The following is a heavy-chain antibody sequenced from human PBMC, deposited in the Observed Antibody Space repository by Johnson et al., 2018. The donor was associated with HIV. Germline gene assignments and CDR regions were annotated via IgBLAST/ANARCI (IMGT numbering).Heavy chain of an antibody. CDR1: GFTVNNNY. CDR3: ARGHSPDAFDI. CDR2: IYTGGST. Sequence: VQLVESGGGLIQPGESLRLSCAASGFTVNNNYMNWVRQTPGKGLEWVSVIYTGGSTYYADSVKGRFTISIDNSKNTLFLQMNSLRAEDTAVYYCARGHSPDAFDIWGQGTIVTVSS. J-gene: IGHJ3*02. V-gene: IGHV3-53*01. D-gene: IGHD6-13*01.